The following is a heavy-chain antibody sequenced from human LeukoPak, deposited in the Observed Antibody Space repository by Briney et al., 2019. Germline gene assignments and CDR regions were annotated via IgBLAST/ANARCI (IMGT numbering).Heavy chain of an antibody. V-gene: IGHV3-66*01. CDR2: IYSGGST. Sequence: GGSLRLSCAASGFTFSSYAMSSVRQAPGKGLEWVSVIYSGGSTYYADSVKGRFTISRDNSKNTLYLQMNSLRAEDTAVYYCARVRYGSDYFGYWGQGTLVTVSS. D-gene: IGHD6-25*01. CDR3: ARVRYGSDYFGY. J-gene: IGHJ4*02. CDR1: GFTFSSYA.